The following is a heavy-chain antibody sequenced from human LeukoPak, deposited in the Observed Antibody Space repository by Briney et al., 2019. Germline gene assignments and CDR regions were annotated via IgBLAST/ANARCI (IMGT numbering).Heavy chain of an antibody. CDR2: INPNSGGT. Sequence: ASVKVSCKASGYTFTGYYMHWVRQAPGQGLEWMGWINPNSGGTSYAQKFQGRVTMTRDTSTSTVYMELSSLRSEDTAVYYCVMSGSYSYFDYWGQGTLVTVSS. D-gene: IGHD1-26*01. CDR3: VMSGSYSYFDY. J-gene: IGHJ4*02. CDR1: GYTFTGYY. V-gene: IGHV1-2*02.